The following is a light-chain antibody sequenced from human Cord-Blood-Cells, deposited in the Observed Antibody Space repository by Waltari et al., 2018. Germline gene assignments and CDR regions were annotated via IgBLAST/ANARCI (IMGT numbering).Light chain of an antibody. CDR1: SSDVGSYNL. Sequence: QSALTQPASVSGSPGQSITISCTGTSSDVGSYNLVSWYQQHPGKAPKLMIYEGSKRPSGVSNRFSGSKSGNTASLTISGLQADDDADYYCCSYAGSSTWVFGGGTKLTVL. J-gene: IGLJ3*02. V-gene: IGLV2-23*01. CDR3: CSYAGSSTWV. CDR2: EGS.